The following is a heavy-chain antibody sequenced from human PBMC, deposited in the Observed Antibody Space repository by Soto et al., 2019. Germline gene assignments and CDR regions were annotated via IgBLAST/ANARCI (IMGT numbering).Heavy chain of an antibody. Sequence: GGSLRLSCAASGFTFGSYAMHWVRQAPGKGLEWVAVISYDGSNKYYADSVKGRFTISRDNSKNTLYLQMNSLRAEDTAVYYCAREGYDFWSGYYANYYGMDVWGQGTTVTVSS. J-gene: IGHJ6*02. CDR1: GFTFGSYA. V-gene: IGHV3-30-3*01. CDR2: ISYDGSNK. D-gene: IGHD3-3*01. CDR3: AREGYDFWSGYYANYYGMDV.